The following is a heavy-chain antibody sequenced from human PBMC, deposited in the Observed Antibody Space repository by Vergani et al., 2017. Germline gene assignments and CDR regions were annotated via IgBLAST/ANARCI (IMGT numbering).Heavy chain of an antibody. D-gene: IGHD5-18*01. V-gene: IGHV4-59*01. CDR2: IYYSGNT. CDR1: GGSISSYY. CDR3: ARAGGPPLRGYSYGWIDY. Sequence: VQLQESGPGLVKPSETLSLTCTVSGGSISSYYWSWIRQPPGKGLEWIGYIYYSGNTNYNPSLKSRVTISVDTSKNQFSLKLSSVTAADTAVYYCARAGGPPLRGYSYGWIDYWGQGTLVTVSS. J-gene: IGHJ4*02.